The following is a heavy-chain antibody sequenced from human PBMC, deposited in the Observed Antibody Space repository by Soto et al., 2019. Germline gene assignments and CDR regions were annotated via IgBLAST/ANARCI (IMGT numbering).Heavy chain of an antibody. Sequence: ETLSLTCAASGFTFSSYSMNWVRQAPGKGLEWVSSISSSSSYIYYVDSVKGRFTISRDNAKNSLYLQMNSLRAEDTAVYYCARWGDIVVVPAAHYYYYGMDVWGQGTTVTVSS. CDR2: ISSSSSYI. J-gene: IGHJ6*02. V-gene: IGHV3-21*01. CDR1: GFTFSSYS. D-gene: IGHD2-2*01. CDR3: ARWGDIVVVPAAHYYYYGMDV.